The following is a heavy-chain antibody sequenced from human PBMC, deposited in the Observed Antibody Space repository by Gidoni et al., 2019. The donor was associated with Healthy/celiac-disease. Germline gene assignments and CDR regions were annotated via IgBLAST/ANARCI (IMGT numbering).Heavy chain of an antibody. Sequence: QVQLVESGGGVVQPGRSLRLSCAASGFTFSSYAMHWVRQAPGKGLEWVAVISYDGSNKYYADSVKGRFTISRDNSKNTQYLQMNSLRAEDTAVYYCARDGMTTDEKRDYYYGMDVWGQGTTVTVSS. CDR2: ISYDGSNK. J-gene: IGHJ6*02. D-gene: IGHD4-4*01. V-gene: IGHV3-30*04. CDR1: GFTFSSYA. CDR3: ARDGMTTDEKRDYYYGMDV.